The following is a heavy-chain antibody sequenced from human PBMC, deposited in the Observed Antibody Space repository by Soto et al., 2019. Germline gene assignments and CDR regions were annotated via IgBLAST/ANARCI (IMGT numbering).Heavy chain of an antibody. D-gene: IGHD2-21*02. CDR3: AREDDGGDRDYYGLDV. J-gene: IGHJ6*02. V-gene: IGHV4-30-4*08. CDR1: GGSISYEYYH. Sequence: QVQLQQSGPGLVKPSQTLSLTCTVSGGSISYEYYHWTWIRQSPGKGLEWIGYIHYSGSIIYNQYCKSRVTISVDTTKNQFSLQLSAVTAADTAVYFCAREDDGGDRDYYGLDVWGQGTTVTVSS. CDR2: IHYSGSI.